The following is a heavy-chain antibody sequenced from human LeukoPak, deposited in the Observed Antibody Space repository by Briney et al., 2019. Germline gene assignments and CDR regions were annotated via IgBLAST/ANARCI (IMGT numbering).Heavy chain of an antibody. CDR3: ARHHRYYGGNSVGE. CDR2: IYYSGST. V-gene: IGHV4-59*08. CDR1: GGSISSYY. J-gene: IGHJ4*02. Sequence: SETLSLTCTVSGGSISSYYWSWIRQPPGKGLEWIGYIYYSGSTNYNPSLKSRVTISVDTSKNQFSLKLSSVTAAGTAVYYCARHHRYYGGNSVGEWGQGTLVTVSS. D-gene: IGHD4-23*01.